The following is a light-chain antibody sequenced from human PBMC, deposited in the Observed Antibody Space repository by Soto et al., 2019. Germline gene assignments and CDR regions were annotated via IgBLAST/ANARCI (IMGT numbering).Light chain of an antibody. V-gene: IGKV1-5*01. Sequence: DIQLTQSPSTLSASVGDRVTITCRASQSINNWLAWYQQKPGKVPNLLIFGASILERGVPSRFSGSGSGTEFTLTISRQQPDDFATYYCQQYNTYWTFGQGTKVEIK. J-gene: IGKJ1*01. CDR3: QQYNTYWT. CDR2: GAS. CDR1: QSINNW.